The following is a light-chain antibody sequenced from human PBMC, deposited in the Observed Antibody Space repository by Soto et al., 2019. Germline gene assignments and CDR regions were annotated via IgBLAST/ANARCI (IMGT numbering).Light chain of an antibody. CDR2: GNN. Sequence: QPVLTQPPSVSGAPGQRVTISYTGSSSNVGADYDVHWYQQLPGTAPKLLIYGNNNRPSGVPDRFSGSKSGTSASLAITGLQAEDEADYYCQSYDSSLSGLIFGGGTKVTVL. V-gene: IGLV1-40*01. CDR1: SSNVGADYD. J-gene: IGLJ2*01. CDR3: QSYDSSLSGLI.